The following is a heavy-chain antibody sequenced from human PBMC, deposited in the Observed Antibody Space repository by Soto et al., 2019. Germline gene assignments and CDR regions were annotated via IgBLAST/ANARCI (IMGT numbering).Heavy chain of an antibody. V-gene: IGHV1-69*13. J-gene: IGHJ6*02. CDR2: IIPIFGTA. CDR1: GGTFSSYA. CDR3: ARANYDILTGSPPVGYYYYGMDV. D-gene: IGHD3-9*01. Sequence: SVKVSCKASGGTFSSYAISWVRQAPGQGLEWMGGIIPIFGTANYAQKFQGRVTITADESTSTAYMELSSLRSEDTAVYYCARANYDILTGSPPVGYYYYGMDVWGQGTTVTVAS.